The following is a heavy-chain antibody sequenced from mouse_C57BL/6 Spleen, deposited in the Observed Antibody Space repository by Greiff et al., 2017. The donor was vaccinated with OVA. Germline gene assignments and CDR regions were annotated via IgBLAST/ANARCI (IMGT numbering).Heavy chain of an antibody. CDR1: GFSFTTYA. D-gene: IGHD2-3*01. CDR3: VRGGYSSMDY. CDR2: IRSKSNNYAT. V-gene: IGHV10-1*01. J-gene: IGHJ4*01. Sequence: EVQLMESGGGSVQPKGSLKLSCAASGFSFTTYAMNWVRQAPGKGLEWVARIRSKSNNYATYYADSVKDRFTISRDDSESMLYLQMNNLKAEDTAMYYCVRGGYSSMDYWGQGTSVTVSS.